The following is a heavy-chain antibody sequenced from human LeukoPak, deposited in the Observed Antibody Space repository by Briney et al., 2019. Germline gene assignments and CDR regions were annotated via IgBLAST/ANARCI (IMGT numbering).Heavy chain of an antibody. J-gene: IGHJ5*02. Sequence: SQTLSLTCAVSGGSISSGGYSWSWIRQPPGKGLEWIGYIYHSGSTYYNPSLKSRVTISVDRSKNQFSLKLSSVTATDTAVYYCASGGSSSWYRWFDPWGQGTLVTVSS. D-gene: IGHD6-13*01. V-gene: IGHV4-30-2*01. CDR3: ASGGSSSWYRWFDP. CDR2: IYHSGST. CDR1: GGSISSGGYS.